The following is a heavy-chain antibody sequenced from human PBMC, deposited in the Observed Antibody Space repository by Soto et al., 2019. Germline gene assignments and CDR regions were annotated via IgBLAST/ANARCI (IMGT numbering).Heavy chain of an antibody. V-gene: IGHV4-61*01. D-gene: IGHD3-3*01. CDR2: IYYSGST. J-gene: IGHJ6*02. Sequence: QVQLQESGPGLVKPSETLSLTCTVSGGSVSSGSYYWSWIRQPPGKGLEWIGYIYYSGSTNYNPSLKSRVTISVDTSKNQFSLKLSSVTAADTAVYYCAREDFWSGGGLYGMDVWGQGTTVTVSS. CDR3: AREDFWSGGGLYGMDV. CDR1: GGSVSSGSYY.